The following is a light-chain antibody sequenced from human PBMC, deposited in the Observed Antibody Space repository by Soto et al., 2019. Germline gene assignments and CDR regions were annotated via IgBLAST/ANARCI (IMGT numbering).Light chain of an antibody. V-gene: IGKV1-6*01. Sequence: AIQMTQSPSSLSASVGDRVTITCRASQGIRNDLGWYQQKPGKAPKLLIYAASILQTGVPSRFSGGESGTDFALKISRVEAEDVGVYYCMQGTHWPITFGQGTRLEIK. CDR1: QGIRND. CDR3: MQGTHWPIT. J-gene: IGKJ5*01. CDR2: AAS.